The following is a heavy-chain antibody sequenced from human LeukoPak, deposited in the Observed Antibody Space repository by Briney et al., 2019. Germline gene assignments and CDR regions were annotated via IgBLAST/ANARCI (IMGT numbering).Heavy chain of an antibody. J-gene: IGHJ4*02. CDR2: ISYDEDNK. V-gene: IGHV3-30-3*01. CDR1: GFTFSSYA. Sequence: GGSLRLSCAASGFTFSSYAMHWVRQAPGKGLQWVAAISYDEDNKYYAESVRGRLTISRDNSNNTLNLQMNSLTSDDTAVYYCASASGGAATGFYFDLWGQGTLVTVSS. CDR3: ASASGGAATGFYFDL. D-gene: IGHD6-13*01.